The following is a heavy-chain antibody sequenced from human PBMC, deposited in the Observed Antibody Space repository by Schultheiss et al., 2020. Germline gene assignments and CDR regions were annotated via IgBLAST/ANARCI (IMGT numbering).Heavy chain of an antibody. D-gene: IGHD6-19*01. CDR2: IGTAGDP. Sequence: GGSLRLSCAASGFTFSSYDMHWVRQATGKGLEWVSAIGTAGDPYYPGSVKGRFTISRDNSKNTLYLQVSSLRAEDTAVYYCAKDYSSGWSPERFDYWGQGTLVTVSS. J-gene: IGHJ4*02. CDR3: AKDYSSGWSPERFDY. V-gene: IGHV3-13*05. CDR1: GFTFSSYD.